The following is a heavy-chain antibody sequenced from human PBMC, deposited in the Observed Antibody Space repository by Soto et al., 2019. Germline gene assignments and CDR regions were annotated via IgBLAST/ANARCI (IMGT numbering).Heavy chain of an antibody. CDR1: GGTFSSYA. J-gene: IGHJ4*02. CDR2: IIPIFGTA. Sequence: GASVKVSCKASGGTFSSYAISWVRQAPGQGLEWMGGIIPIFGTANYAQKFQGRVTITADESTSTAYMEPSSLRSEDTAVYYCARLNYKLLYSSSSGYWGQGTLVTVSS. D-gene: IGHD6-6*01. V-gene: IGHV1-69*13. CDR3: ARLNYKLLYSSSSGY.